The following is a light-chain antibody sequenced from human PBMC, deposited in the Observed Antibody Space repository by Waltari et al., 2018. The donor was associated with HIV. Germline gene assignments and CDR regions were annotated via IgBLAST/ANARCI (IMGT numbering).Light chain of an antibody. CDR2: GAS. V-gene: IGKV3-20*01. CDR3: QQYGSSSLT. Sequence: EIVLTQSPGTLSLSPGERATLSCRVSQSVSSSYLAWYQQKPGQAPRLLIYGASSRATGIPDRFSGSGSGTDFTLTISRLEPEDFAVYYCQQYGSSSLTFGGGTKVEIK. J-gene: IGKJ4*01. CDR1: QSVSSSY.